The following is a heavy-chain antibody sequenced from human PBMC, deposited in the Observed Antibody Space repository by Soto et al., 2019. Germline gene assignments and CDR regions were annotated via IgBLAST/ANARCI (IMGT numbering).Heavy chain of an antibody. CDR3: ARSIRGPRRFNGMDV. CDR1: GFSLTSPGMC. D-gene: IGHD1-20*01. V-gene: IGHV2-70*13. J-gene: IGHJ6*02. CDR2: IERDDDDK. Sequence: SGPTLVNPTETLTVTCTFSGFSLTSPGMCVSWIRQSPGKALEWLALIERDDDDKYYSTSLKTRLTISKDTRKNQVVLTMANMDPADTATYYCARSIRGPRRFNGMDVWGQGTTVTV.